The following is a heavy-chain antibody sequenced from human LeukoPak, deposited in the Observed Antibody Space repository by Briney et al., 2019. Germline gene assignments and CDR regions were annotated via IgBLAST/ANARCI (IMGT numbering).Heavy chain of an antibody. CDR1: GSTFSSYE. V-gene: IGHV3-48*03. J-gene: IGHJ4*02. CDR3: ARRAGAYSHPYDY. Sequence: PGGSLRLSCAASGSTFSSYEMNWVRQAPGKGLEWVSYISSSGSTIYYADSVKGRFTISRDNAKNSLYLQMNSLRAEDTAVYYCARRAGAYSHPYDYWGQGTLVTVSS. D-gene: IGHD4/OR15-4a*01. CDR2: ISSSGSTI.